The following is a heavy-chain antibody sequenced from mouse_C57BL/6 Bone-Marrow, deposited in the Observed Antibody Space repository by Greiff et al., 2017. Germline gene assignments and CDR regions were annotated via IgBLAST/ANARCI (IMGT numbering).Heavy chain of an antibody. J-gene: IGHJ1*03. CDR3: ARPGSRNWYFDV. CDR1: GYTFTDYN. V-gene: IGHV1-22*01. D-gene: IGHD1-1*01. Sequence: VQLQQSGPELVKPGASVKMSCKASGYTFTDYNMHWVKQSHGKSLEWIGYINPNNGGTSYNQKFKGKDTLTVNKSSSTAYMELRSLTSEDSAVYYCARPGSRNWYFDVWGTGTTVTVSS. CDR2: INPNNGGT.